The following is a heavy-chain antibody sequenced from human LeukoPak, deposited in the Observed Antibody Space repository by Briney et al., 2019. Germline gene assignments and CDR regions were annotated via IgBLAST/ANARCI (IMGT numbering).Heavy chain of an antibody. CDR3: ARGPITVVVTATNYYYMDV. J-gene: IGHJ6*03. CDR1: GYTFTSYD. Sequence: ASVKVSCKASGYTFTSYDINWVRQATGQGLEWMGWMNPNSGNTGYAQKFQGRVTMTRNTSISTAYMELSSLRSEDTAVYYCARGPITVVVTATNYYYMDVWGKGTTVTVSS. V-gene: IGHV1-8*01. CDR2: MNPNSGNT. D-gene: IGHD2-21*02.